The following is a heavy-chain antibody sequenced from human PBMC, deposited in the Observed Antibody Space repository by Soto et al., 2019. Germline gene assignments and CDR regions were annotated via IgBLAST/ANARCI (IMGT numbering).Heavy chain of an antibody. Sequence: ASVKVSCKASGGTFSSYAISWVRQAPGQGLEWMGGIIPIRGIANYPQKFQGRVTLTADKSTSAAYMELSSLRSEGAAVYYCARERSSSGSPTGCYGMDVWGQGTTVTVSS. CDR3: ARERSSSGSPTGCYGMDV. D-gene: IGHD6-19*01. J-gene: IGHJ6*02. CDR1: GGTFSSYA. V-gene: IGHV1-69*10. CDR2: IIPIRGIA.